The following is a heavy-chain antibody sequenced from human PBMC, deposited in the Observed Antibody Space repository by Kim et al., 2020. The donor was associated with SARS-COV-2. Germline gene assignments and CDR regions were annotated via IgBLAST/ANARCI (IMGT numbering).Heavy chain of an antibody. D-gene: IGHD3-10*01. CDR1: GGSINSYY. V-gene: IGHV4-59*08. CDR2: IYSSGST. Sequence: SETLSLTCTVSGGSINSYYWIWIRQSPGKGLEWIGYIYSSGSTNYNPSLKNRVTMSVDTSKNQFSLMLSSVTDADTAIYYCARRVTSGPRYGFDIWGQGTMVTVSS. J-gene: IGHJ3*02. CDR3: ARRVTSGPRYGFDI.